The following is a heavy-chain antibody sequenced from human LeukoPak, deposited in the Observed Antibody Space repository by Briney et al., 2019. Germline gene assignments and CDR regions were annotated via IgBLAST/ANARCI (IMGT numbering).Heavy chain of an antibody. J-gene: IGHJ5*02. V-gene: IGHV1-46*01. D-gene: IGHD3-3*01. CDR2: INPSGGST. CDR1: GYTFTSYY. CDR3: ARSGGRLTYYDFWSGYLRVDWFDP. Sequence: ASVKVSCKASGYTFTSYYMHWVRQAPGQGLEWMGIINPSGGSTSYAQKFQGRVTMTRDTSTSTVYMELSSLRSEDTAVYYCARSGGRLTYYDFWSGYLRVDWFDPWGQGTLVTVSS.